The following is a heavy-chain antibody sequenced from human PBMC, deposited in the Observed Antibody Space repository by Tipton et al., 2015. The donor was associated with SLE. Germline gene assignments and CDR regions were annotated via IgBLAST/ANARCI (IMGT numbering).Heavy chain of an antibody. CDR1: GGSFSGYY. V-gene: IGHV4-34*01. D-gene: IGHD4-11*01. J-gene: IGHJ6*02. CDR2: INHSGST. Sequence: TLSLTCAVYGGSFSGYYWSWIRQPPGKGLEWIGEINHSGSTNYNPSLKSRVTISVDTSKNQFSLKLSSVTAADTAVYYCARGATVTIYGMDVWGQGTTVTVSS. CDR3: ARGATVTIYGMDV.